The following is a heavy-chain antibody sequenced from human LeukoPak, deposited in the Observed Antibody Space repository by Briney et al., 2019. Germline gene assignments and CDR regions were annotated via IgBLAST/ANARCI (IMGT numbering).Heavy chain of an antibody. CDR1: GGTFRSYA. J-gene: IGHJ4*02. Sequence: ASVKVSCKASGGTFRSYAISWVRQAPGQGLEWMGWISTYNGNTNYAQNLQGRVTMTTDTSTSTAYMELRSLRSDDTAVYYCAKLSMMSVSADYWGQGTLVTVSS. V-gene: IGHV1-18*01. CDR3: AKLSMMSVSADY. D-gene: IGHD3-22*01. CDR2: ISTYNGNT.